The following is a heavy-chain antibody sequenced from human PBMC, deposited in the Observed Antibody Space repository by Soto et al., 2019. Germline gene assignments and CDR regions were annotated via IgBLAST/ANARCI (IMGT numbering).Heavy chain of an antibody. D-gene: IGHD3-10*01. CDR1: GYSFTSYW. CDR3: ARGRFGELHYGMDV. Sequence: HGESLKISCKGSGYSFTSYWISWVRQMPGKGLEWMGRIDPSDSYTNYSPSFQGHVTISADKSISTAYLQWSSLKASDTAMYYCARGRFGELHYGMDVWGQGTTVTVSS. J-gene: IGHJ6*02. V-gene: IGHV5-10-1*01. CDR2: IDPSDSYT.